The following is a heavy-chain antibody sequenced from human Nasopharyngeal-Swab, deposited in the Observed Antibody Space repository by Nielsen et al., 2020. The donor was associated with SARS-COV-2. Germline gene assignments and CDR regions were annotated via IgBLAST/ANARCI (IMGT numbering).Heavy chain of an antibody. J-gene: IGHJ1*01. D-gene: IGHD2-2*01. CDR1: GGTFSRHG. CDR2: IIPIFGTT. CDR3: AREQSRYCSSTSCFYQY. V-gene: IGHV1-69*13. Sequence: SVKVSCKASGGTFSRHGISWVRQAPGQGLEWMGGIIPIFGTTNYAQKFQGRFTITADDSTSTAYMELSSLRSEDTAVYYCAREQSRYCSSTSCFYQYWGQGTVVTVSS.